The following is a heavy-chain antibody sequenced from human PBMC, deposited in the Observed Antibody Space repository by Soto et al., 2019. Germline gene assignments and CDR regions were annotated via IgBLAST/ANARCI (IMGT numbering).Heavy chain of an antibody. CDR3: ARYEGQGFGELLYAFDI. CDR2: IYPGDSDT. V-gene: IGHV5-51*01. J-gene: IGHJ3*02. CDR1: GYSFTSYW. D-gene: IGHD3-10*01. Sequence: GESLKISCKGSGYSFTSYWIGWVRQMPGKGLEWMGIIYPGDSDTRYSPSFQGRVTISADKSISTAYLQWSSLKASDTAMYYCARYEGQGFGELLYAFDIWGQGTMVTVSS.